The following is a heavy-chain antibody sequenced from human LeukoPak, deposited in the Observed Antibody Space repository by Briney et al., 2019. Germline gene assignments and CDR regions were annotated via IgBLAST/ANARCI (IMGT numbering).Heavy chain of an antibody. J-gene: IGHJ4*02. CDR1: GYTFTSYG. CDR3: PRVDRSY. V-gene: IGHV1-18*01. Sequence: GASVKVSCNASGYTFTSYGISWVRQAPGQGLEWVGWISAYNGNTNYAQKLQGRVAITTDTSTSTAYMELRSLISDDTAVYYCPRVDRSYWGQGTLVTVSS. CDR2: ISAYNGNT. D-gene: IGHD3-9*01.